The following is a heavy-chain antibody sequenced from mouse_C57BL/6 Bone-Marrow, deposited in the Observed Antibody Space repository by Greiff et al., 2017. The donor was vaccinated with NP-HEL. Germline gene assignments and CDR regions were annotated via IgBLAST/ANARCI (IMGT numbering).Heavy chain of an antibody. CDR1: GYTFTDYY. J-gene: IGHJ3*01. CDR3: ARSGNKLSWFAY. V-gene: IGHV1-76*01. D-gene: IGHD1-1*02. CDR2: IYPGSGNT. Sequence: QVQLKESGAELVRPGASVKLSCKASGYTFTDYYINWVKQRPGQGLEWIARIYPGSGNTYYNEKFKGKATLTAEKSSSTAYMQLSSLTSEDSSVYFCARSGNKLSWFAYWGQGTLVTVSA.